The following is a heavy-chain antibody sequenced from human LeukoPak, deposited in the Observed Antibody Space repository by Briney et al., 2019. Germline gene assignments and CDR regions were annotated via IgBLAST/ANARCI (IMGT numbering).Heavy chain of an antibody. D-gene: IGHD1-26*01. V-gene: IGHV3-74*01. Sequence: QPGGSLRLSCAASGFTFSRFWMHWVRQAPGKGLVWVSRINTDGSNTIYADSVKGRFTISRDNAKNTLYLQMSSLRAEDTAVYYCARDQSIAGPTTADYWGQGTPVTVSS. CDR1: GFTFSRFW. CDR3: ARDQSIAGPTTADY. J-gene: IGHJ4*02. CDR2: INTDGSNT.